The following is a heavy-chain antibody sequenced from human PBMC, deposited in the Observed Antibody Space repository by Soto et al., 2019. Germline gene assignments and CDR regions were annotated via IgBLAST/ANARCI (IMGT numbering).Heavy chain of an antibody. J-gene: IGHJ6*02. D-gene: IGHD6-25*01. V-gene: IGHV1-69*12. CDR3: ARQGAALRDYYYGMDV. CDR2: IIPIFGTA. Sequence: QVQLVQSGAEVKKPGSSVKGSCKASGGTFSRYAIRWVRQAPGQGLEWMGGIIPIFGTANYAQKFQGRVTITADESTSTAYMELSSLRSEDTAVYYCARQGAALRDYYYGMDVWGQGTTVTVSS. CDR1: GGTFSRYA.